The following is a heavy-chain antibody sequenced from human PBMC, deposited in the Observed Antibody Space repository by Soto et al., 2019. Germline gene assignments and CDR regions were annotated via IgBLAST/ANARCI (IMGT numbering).Heavy chain of an antibody. J-gene: IGHJ4*02. CDR2: MYPGASDT. CDR1: VYDFKTNW. CDR3: ARLPRDCNKTSCYYADY. D-gene: IGHD3-3*01. V-gene: IGHV5-51*01. Sequence: GESLKISCRGPVYDFKTNWLGWVRKLPGRGLGGVGIMYPGASDTRYNPSLHGHVTLSVDVTVSTAFLQWRSLETSDTGMYFCARLPRDCNKTSCYYADYWGQGTLVTVSS.